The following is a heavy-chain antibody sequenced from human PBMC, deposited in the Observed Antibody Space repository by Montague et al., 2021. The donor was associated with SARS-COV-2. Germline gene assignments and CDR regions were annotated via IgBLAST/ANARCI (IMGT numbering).Heavy chain of an antibody. CDR3: ARVASAGAGVDY. V-gene: IGHV4-4*02. D-gene: IGHD6-13*01. CDR2: HSGST. Sequence: HSGSTNYTPSIKSRVTISIDKSKTQFSLRMRSVTAADTAVYYCARVASAGAGVDYWGQGTLVTVSS. J-gene: IGHJ4*02.